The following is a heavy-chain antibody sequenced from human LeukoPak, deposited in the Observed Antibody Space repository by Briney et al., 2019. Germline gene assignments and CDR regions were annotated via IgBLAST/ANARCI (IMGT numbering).Heavy chain of an antibody. CDR1: EFTVSNNY. Sequence: LGGSLRLSCAASEFTVSNNYMSWVRQAPGKGLEWVSIIYSGGNTYYADSVKGRFTISRDNSNNTLYLQMNSLRAEDTAVYYCAGRRYGGNYFDYWGHGTLVTVSS. V-gene: IGHV3-66*01. J-gene: IGHJ4*01. CDR3: AGRRYGGNYFDY. CDR2: IYSGGNT. D-gene: IGHD4-23*01.